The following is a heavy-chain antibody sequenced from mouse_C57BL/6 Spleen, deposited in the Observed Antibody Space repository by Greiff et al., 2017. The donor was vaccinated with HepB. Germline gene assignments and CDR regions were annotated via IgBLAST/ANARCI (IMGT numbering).Heavy chain of an antibody. J-gene: IGHJ1*03. CDR3: TWDGWYFDV. Sequence: EVKVVESGGGLVQPGGSMKLSCAASGFTFSDAWMVWVRQSPERGLEWVAEIRNKANNHATYYAESVKGRFTISRDDSKSSVYLQMISLRAEDTGIYYCTWDGWYFDVWGTGTTVTVSS. V-gene: IGHV6-6*01. D-gene: IGHD2-3*01. CDR1: GFTFSDAW. CDR2: IRNKANNHAT.